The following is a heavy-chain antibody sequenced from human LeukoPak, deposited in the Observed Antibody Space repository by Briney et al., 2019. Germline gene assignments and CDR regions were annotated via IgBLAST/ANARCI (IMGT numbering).Heavy chain of an antibody. CDR1: GYSFTSYW. Sequence: GEALKISCKGSGYSFTSYWISWVRQMPGKGLEWMGRIDPSDSYTNYSPSFQGHVTISADKSISTAYLQWSSLKASDTDMYYCARLGSSWYGVGDYWGQGTLVTVSS. D-gene: IGHD6-13*01. CDR2: IDPSDSYT. CDR3: ARLGSSWYGVGDY. J-gene: IGHJ4*02. V-gene: IGHV5-10-1*01.